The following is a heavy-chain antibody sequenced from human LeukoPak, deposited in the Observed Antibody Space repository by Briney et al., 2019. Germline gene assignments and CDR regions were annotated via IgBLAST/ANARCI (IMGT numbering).Heavy chain of an antibody. CDR1: GFTFSGYW. J-gene: IGHJ4*02. V-gene: IGHV3-74*01. D-gene: IGHD4-11*01. CDR3: AKDAQRGFDYSNSLEH. Sequence: GGSLRLSCAASGFTFSGYWMHWVRQAPGKGLVWVSRINTDESSTDYADSVRGRFTISRDNAKNTLYLQMNSLRAEDTAVYYCAKDAQRGFDYSNSLEHWGQGTLVTVSS. CDR2: INTDESST.